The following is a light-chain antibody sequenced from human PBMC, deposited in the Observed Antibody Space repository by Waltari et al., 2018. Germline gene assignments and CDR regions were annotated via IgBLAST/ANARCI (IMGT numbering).Light chain of an antibody. Sequence: EIVLTQSPATLSLSPGEGATLSCRASQSVTNNYLAWYQQKPGQPPKLLIYGASSRATGIPDRFSGSGSGTDFTLTINRLEPEDFAVYYCQQFGSLPRTFGQGTKVEIK. CDR3: QQFGSLPRT. V-gene: IGKV3-20*01. CDR1: QSVTNNY. J-gene: IGKJ1*01. CDR2: GAS.